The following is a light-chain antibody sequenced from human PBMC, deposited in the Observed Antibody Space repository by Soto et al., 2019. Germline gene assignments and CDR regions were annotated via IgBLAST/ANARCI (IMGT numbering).Light chain of an antibody. CDR3: QQYETFSGT. J-gene: IGKJ1*01. V-gene: IGKV1-5*01. CDR1: QSVSGW. CDR2: DAS. Sequence: DIQMTQSPFTLSASVGDGVTVTCRASQSVSGWLAWYQQKPGEVPKLLIYDASALPRGVPSRFSGSGSGTKFTLTIASLQPDDFATYYCQQYETFSGTFGPGTKVDIK.